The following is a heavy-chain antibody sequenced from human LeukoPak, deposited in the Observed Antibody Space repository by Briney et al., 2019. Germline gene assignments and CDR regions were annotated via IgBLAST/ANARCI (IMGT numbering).Heavy chain of an antibody. CDR2: INSDGSII. CDR1: GFTFSRSY. CDR3: ARGSHPYGMDV. Sequence: GGSLRLSCAASGFTFSRSYMHWVRQAPGKGPMWVSRINSDGSIINYVDSVKGRFTISRDNAKNSLYLQMNSLRAEDTAVYYCARGSHPYGMDVWGKGTTVTVSS. V-gene: IGHV3-74*01. J-gene: IGHJ6*04.